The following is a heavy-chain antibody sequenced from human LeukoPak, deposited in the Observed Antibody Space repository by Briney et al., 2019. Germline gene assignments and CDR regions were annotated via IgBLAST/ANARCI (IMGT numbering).Heavy chain of an antibody. J-gene: IGHJ6*03. CDR3: VRDKAGTTPYYNYSMDV. Sequence: GGSLSTSCVASGFTFSSYSMNWVRQAPGKGLEWVSSISSSNSYIWYADSVKGRLTISRDNAKSSLYLQMNSLRAEDTAIYYCVRDKAGTTPYYNYSMDVWGKGTPVTVSS. CDR2: ISSSNSYI. CDR1: GFTFSSYS. D-gene: IGHD1-14*01. V-gene: IGHV3-21*01.